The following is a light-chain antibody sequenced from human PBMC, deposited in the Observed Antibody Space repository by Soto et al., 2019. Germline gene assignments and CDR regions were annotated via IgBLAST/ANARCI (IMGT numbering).Light chain of an antibody. CDR2: DAS. Sequence: EIVRTQSPATLSVSAGESDTISCGASQSVSSNLAWHQQKPGQAPRTLMYDASTRATGISDRFSGSGSGTEFTLTISSLQSEDFAVYYCQQYHNWPITFGQGTRL. CDR1: QSVSSN. CDR3: QQYHNWPIT. J-gene: IGKJ5*01. V-gene: IGKV3-15*01.